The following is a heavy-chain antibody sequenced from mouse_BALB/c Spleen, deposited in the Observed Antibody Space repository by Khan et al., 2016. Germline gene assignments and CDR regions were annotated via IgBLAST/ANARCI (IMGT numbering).Heavy chain of an antibody. Sequence: EVQLQESGPGLVKPSQSLSLTCSVTGYSITSGYYWNWIRQFPGNELEWMGYISYDGSNNYNPSLKNRISVTRDTSKNQFFLKLNSVTSEDTATYYWAPLLRLRSRAYWGQGTSVTVSS. V-gene: IGHV3-6*02. CDR3: APLLRLRSRAY. CDR1: GYSITSGYY. D-gene: IGHD1-2*01. CDR2: ISYDGSN. J-gene: IGHJ4*01.